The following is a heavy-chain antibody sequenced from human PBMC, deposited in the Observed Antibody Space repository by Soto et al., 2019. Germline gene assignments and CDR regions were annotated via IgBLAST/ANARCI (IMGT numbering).Heavy chain of an antibody. J-gene: IGHJ6*02. V-gene: IGHV3-23*01. Sequence: EVYLLESGGDWVQPGGSLRLSCAASGFTFSSYAMNWVRQAPVKGLEWVATISDSGASTHYADSVKGRFTISRDNAKNTLYLQMNSLTVEDTAVYFCAKKGSGYDVTLFYYFGLDVWGQGTTVTVSS. CDR2: ISDSGAST. CDR1: GFTFSSYA. D-gene: IGHD5-12*01. CDR3: AKKGSGYDVTLFYYFGLDV.